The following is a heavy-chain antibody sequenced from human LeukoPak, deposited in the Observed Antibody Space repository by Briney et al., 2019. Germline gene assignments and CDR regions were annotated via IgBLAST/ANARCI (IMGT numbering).Heavy chain of an antibody. D-gene: IGHD2-21*02. V-gene: IGHV3-21*01. CDR2: ISSSGSYI. Sequence: GGSLRLSRAASGFTFSNYNMNWVRQAPGKGLEWVSSISSSGSYIYYADSMKGRFTISRDNAKNSLYLQMNSLRAEDTAVYYCASRASCGGDCYQFDYWGQGTLVTVSS. CDR3: ASRASCGGDCYQFDY. J-gene: IGHJ4*02. CDR1: GFTFSNYN.